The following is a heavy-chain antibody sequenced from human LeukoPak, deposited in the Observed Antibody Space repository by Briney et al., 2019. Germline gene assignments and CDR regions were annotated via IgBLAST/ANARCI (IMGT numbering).Heavy chain of an antibody. J-gene: IGHJ4*02. CDR2: IIPIFGTA. D-gene: IGHD5-12*01. CDR1: GGTFSSYA. Sequence: SVKVSCKASGGTFSSYAISWVRQAPGQGLEWMGGIIPIFGTANYAQKFQGRVTITTDESTSTAYMELSSLRSEDTAVYYCATEYSGYDWEFGYWGQGTLVTVSS. V-gene: IGHV1-69*05. CDR3: ATEYSGYDWEFGY.